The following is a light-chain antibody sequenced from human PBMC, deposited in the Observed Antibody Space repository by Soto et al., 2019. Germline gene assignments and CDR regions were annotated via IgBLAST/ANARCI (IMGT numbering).Light chain of an antibody. CDR1: QDISDS. CDR3: QKYNSAPYT. V-gene: IGKV1-27*01. CDR2: AAY. J-gene: IGKJ2*01. Sequence: DIQMTQSPSSLSASLGDTVTITCQASQDISDSLAWYQQKSGKVPDLLIYAAYTLQSGVPGRFRGSRSGTSFTLTISSLQPEDVATYYCQKYNSAPYTFGQGTKVEI.